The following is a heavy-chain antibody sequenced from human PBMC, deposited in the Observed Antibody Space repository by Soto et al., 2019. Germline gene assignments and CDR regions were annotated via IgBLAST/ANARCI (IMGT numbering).Heavy chain of an antibody. CDR3: ATVFEH. J-gene: IGHJ4*02. CDR1: GITFSGLW. CDR2: VDSAGSGT. Sequence: VPLVESGGGSVQPGGSLRLSCVASGITFSGLWMHWVRQVPGKGLVWVARVDSAGSGTSYADSVKGRFTISRDNAKNTLSLQRDSLRVEDTAVYYCATVFEHWGQGIPVTVSS. V-gene: IGHV3-74*01.